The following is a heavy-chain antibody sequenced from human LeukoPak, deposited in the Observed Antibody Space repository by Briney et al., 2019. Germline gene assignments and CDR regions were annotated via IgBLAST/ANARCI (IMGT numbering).Heavy chain of an antibody. J-gene: IGHJ4*02. V-gene: IGHV4-30-4*01. CDR1: GYSISSGYYS. Sequence: PSQTLSLTCTVSGYSISSGYYSWTWIRQPPGKGLESIGYIYYSGSNYYSPSLKSRVTISVDTSKNQFSLRLTFVTDAETAVYYCARGGNYSDYSGQGTLVTVSS. D-gene: IGHD2/OR15-2a*01. CDR2: IYYSGSN. CDR3: ARGGNYSDY.